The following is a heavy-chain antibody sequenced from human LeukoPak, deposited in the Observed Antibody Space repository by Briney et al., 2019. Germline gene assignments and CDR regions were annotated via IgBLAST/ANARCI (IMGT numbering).Heavy chain of an antibody. V-gene: IGHV3-33*06. CDR3: AKDLNYGSGSYYDY. Sequence: GGSLRLSCAASGFTFSSYGMHWVRQAPGKGLEWVAVIWYDGSNKYYADSVKGRFTISRDNSKNTLYLQMNSLRAEDTAVDYCAKDLNYGSGSYYDYWGQGPLVTVSS. CDR2: IWYDGSNK. D-gene: IGHD3-10*01. J-gene: IGHJ4*02. CDR1: GFTFSSYG.